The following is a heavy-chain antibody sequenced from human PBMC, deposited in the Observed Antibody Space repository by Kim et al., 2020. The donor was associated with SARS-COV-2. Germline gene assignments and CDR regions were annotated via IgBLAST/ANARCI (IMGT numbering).Heavy chain of an antibody. Sequence: NYNPSLKSRVTISIDTSNHQFSLKLSSVTTADTAVYYCARTVGRAYYFDYWGQGTLVTVPS. J-gene: IGHJ4*02. D-gene: IGHD2-15*01. V-gene: IGHV4-59*01. CDR3: ARTVGRAYYFDY.